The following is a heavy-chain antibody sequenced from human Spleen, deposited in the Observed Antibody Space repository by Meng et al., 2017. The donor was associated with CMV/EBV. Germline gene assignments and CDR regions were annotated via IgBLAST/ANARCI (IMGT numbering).Heavy chain of an antibody. CDR2: IYPGDSDT. Sequence: SGYTFGNYWIAWVRQLPGKGLEWMGSIYPGDSDTSYSPSFQGQVTISADKSIRTAYLQWSSLKASDTAIYYCARRGMMTTRGYWFDPWGQGTLVTVSS. D-gene: IGHD4-17*01. CDR1: GYTFGNYW. V-gene: IGHV5-51*01. J-gene: IGHJ5*02. CDR3: ARRGMMTTRGYWFDP.